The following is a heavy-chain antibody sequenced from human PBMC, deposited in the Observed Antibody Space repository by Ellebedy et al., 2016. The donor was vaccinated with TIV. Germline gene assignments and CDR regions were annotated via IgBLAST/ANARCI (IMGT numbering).Heavy chain of an antibody. Sequence: GESLKISXAASGFTFSNYWMMWVRQAPGKGLEWVANIKQDGSAKYYGGYVKGRFTISRDNSNNTLYLQMNGLRVEDTALYYCVRPREYDLQYGSFEIWGQGTMVTVSS. V-gene: IGHV3-7*03. CDR2: IKQDGSAK. J-gene: IGHJ3*02. CDR1: GFTFSNYW. D-gene: IGHD3/OR15-3a*01. CDR3: VRPREYDLQYGSFEI.